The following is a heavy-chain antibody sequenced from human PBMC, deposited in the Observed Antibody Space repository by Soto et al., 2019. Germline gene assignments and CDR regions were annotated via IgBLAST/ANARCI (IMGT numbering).Heavy chain of an antibody. CDR1: GFTFSSYA. CDR2: ISGSGGTT. J-gene: IGHJ6*02. D-gene: IGHD6-13*01. CDR3: AKLQSSSSWPRRHYYGMDV. Sequence: GGSLRLSCAASGFTFSSYAMSWVRQAPGKGLEWVSGISGSGGTTYYADSVKGRFTISRDNSKNTLYLQMNSLRAEDTAVYYCAKLQSSSSWPRRHYYGMDVWGQGTTVTVSS. V-gene: IGHV3-23*01.